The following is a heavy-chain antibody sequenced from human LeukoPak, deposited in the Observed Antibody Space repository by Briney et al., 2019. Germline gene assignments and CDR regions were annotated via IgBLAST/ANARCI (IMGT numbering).Heavy chain of an antibody. CDR2: IYTSGGT. CDR1: GGSISSGSYY. CDR3: ARGGAGYCSSTSCPNYDY. V-gene: IGHV4-61*02. Sequence: SETLSLTCTVSGGSISSGSYYWSWLRQPAGKGLEWIGRIYTSGGTNYNPSLKSRVTISVDTSKNQFSLKLSSVTAADTAVYYCARGGAGYCSSTSCPNYDYWGQGTLVTVSS. J-gene: IGHJ4*02. D-gene: IGHD2-2*01.